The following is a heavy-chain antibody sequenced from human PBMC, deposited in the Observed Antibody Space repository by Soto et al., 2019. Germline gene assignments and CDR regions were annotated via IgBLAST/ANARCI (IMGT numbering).Heavy chain of an antibody. V-gene: IGHV4-31*03. CDR1: GGSISSGGYY. CDR3: ARATPNYGDYDYGMDV. CDR2: IYYSGST. J-gene: IGHJ6*02. Sequence: QVQLQESGPGLVKPSQTLSLTCTVSGGSISSGGYYWSWIRQHPGKGLEWIGYIYYSGSTYYNPSLKSRVTIPADTSKNQFSLKLSSVTAADTAVYYCARATPNYGDYDYGMDVWGQGTTVTVSS. D-gene: IGHD4-17*01.